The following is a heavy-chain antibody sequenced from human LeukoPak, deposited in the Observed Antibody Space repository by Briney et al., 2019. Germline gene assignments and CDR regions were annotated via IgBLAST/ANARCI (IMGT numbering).Heavy chain of an antibody. CDR2: ISTYNGNR. D-gene: IGHD2-2*01. CDR3: ARDGFVVPAAIELDY. V-gene: IGHV1-18*01. Sequence: ASVKVSCKASRYTFTSYGISWVRQAPGQGVEGMGWISTYNGNRNYAQKLQGRVTMTPDTSTSTAYVELRSLRSDDTAVYYCARDGFVVPAAIELDYWGQGTLVTVSS. CDR1: RYTFTSYG. J-gene: IGHJ4*02.